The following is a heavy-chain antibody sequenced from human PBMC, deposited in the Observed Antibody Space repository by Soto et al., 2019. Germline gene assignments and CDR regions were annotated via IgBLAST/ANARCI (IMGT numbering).Heavy chain of an antibody. V-gene: IGHV3-23*01. Sequence: EVQLLESGGGLVQPGESLRLSCAFSGFIFGNYMMTWVRQAPGKGLEWVSTIRDGGESTYYADSVKGRFTISRDNSKNTLYLQMDSLGVEDTAVYYCAPNVHCRGCSCHYDAFDIRGQGTMVTVSS. J-gene: IGHJ3*02. CDR2: IRDGGEST. D-gene: IGHD2-15*01. CDR3: APNVHCRGCSCHYDAFDI. CDR1: GFIFGNYM.